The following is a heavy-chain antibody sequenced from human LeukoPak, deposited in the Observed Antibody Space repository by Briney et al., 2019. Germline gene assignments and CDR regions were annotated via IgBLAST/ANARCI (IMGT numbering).Heavy chain of an antibody. D-gene: IGHD2-2*01. J-gene: IGHJ6*02. Sequence: GGSLRLSCAASGFTFSSYAMSWVRQAPGKGLEWVSAISGSGDTKYYADSVKGRFTISRDNSKNTLYLQMNSLRAEDTAVYYCAKDQNQLLSYGMDVWGQGTTVTVSS. CDR1: GFTFSSYA. CDR2: ISGSGDTK. V-gene: IGHV3-23*01. CDR3: AKDQNQLLSYGMDV.